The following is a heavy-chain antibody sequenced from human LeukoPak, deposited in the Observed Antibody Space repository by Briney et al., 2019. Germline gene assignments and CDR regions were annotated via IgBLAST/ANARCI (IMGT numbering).Heavy chain of an antibody. V-gene: IGHV3-21*01. CDR1: GFTFSSYS. CDR2: ISSSSSYI. CDR3: ARARGAGPGAHFDY. Sequence: GGSLRLSCAASGFTFSSYSMNWVRQAPGKGLEWVSSISSSSSYIYYADSVKGRFTISRDNAKNSLYLQMNSLRAEDTAVYYCARARGAGPGAHFDYWGQGTPVIVSS. J-gene: IGHJ4*02. D-gene: IGHD3-10*01.